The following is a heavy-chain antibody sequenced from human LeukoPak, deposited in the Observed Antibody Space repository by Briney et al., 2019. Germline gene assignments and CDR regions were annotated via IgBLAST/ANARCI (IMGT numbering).Heavy chain of an antibody. Sequence: SVKVSCKASGGTFSSYAISWVRQAPGQGLEWMGGIIPIFGTANYAQKFQGRVTITTDESTSTAYMELSSLRAEDTAVYYCARSGSGILAYGMDVWGQGTTVTVSS. D-gene: IGHD3-10*01. V-gene: IGHV1-69*05. CDR3: ARSGSGILAYGMDV. CDR1: GGTFSSYA. CDR2: IIPIFGTA. J-gene: IGHJ6*02.